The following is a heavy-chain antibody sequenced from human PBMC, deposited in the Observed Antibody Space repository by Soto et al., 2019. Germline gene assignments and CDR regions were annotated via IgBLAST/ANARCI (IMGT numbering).Heavy chain of an antibody. CDR2: ISGSGGST. J-gene: IGHJ4*02. CDR3: AKDAGRYFDWLSDFDY. Sequence: GGSLRLSCAASGFTFSSYAMSWVRQAPGKGLEWVSAISGSGGSTYYADSVKGRFTISRDNSKNTLYLQMNSLRAEDTAVYYCAKDAGRYFDWLSDFDYWGQETLVTVSS. D-gene: IGHD3-9*01. V-gene: IGHV3-23*01. CDR1: GFTFSSYA.